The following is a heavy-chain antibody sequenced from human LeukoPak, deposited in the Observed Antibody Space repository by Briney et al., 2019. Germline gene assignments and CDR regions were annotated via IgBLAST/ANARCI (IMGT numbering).Heavy chain of an antibody. J-gene: IGHJ4*02. CDR1: GYILTSYY. CDR2: MNPSGGST. V-gene: IGHV1-46*01. Sequence: ASVKVSCKASGYILTSYYMHWVRQASGQGLEWMGIMNPSGGSTSYAQKFQGRVTMTGDTSTSTVYMELSSLRSEDTAVYYCARDRVDSNGHLDYWGQGTLVTVSS. D-gene: IGHD3-22*01. CDR3: ARDRVDSNGHLDY.